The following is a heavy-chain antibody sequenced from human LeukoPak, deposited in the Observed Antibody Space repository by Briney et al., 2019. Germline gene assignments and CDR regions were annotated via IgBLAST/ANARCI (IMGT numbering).Heavy chain of an antibody. V-gene: IGHV1-2*02. CDR1: GYTFTGYY. Sequence: GASVKVSCKASGYTFTGYYIHWVRQAPGQALEWMGWISPNSGGTNYVQKFQGRVTMTRDTSISTAYMELTRLTSDDTAMYYCARAGEEYTSPWYGAYWGQGTLVTVSS. D-gene: IGHD6-13*01. CDR2: ISPNSGGT. J-gene: IGHJ4*02. CDR3: ARAGEEYTSPWYGAY.